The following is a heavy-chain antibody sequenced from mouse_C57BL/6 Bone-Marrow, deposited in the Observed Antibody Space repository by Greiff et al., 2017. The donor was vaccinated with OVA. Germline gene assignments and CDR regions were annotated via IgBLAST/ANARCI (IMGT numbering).Heavy chain of an antibody. D-gene: IGHD2-2*01. CDR3: TKGYGGVFFAY. CDR1: GYTFTDYE. CDR2: IDPETGGT. Sequence: QVQLQQSGAELVRPGASVTLSCKASGYTFTDYEMHWVKQTPVHGLEWIGAIDPETGGTAYNQKFKGKAILTADKSSSTAYMELRSLTSEDSAVYYCTKGYGGVFFAYWGQGTLVTVSA. J-gene: IGHJ3*01. V-gene: IGHV1-15*01.